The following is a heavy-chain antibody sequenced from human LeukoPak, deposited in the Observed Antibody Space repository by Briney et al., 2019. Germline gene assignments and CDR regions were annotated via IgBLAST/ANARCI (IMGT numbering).Heavy chain of an antibody. CDR1: GVAIRSGDYY. CDR3: ARASIQGYESSMASEEGLDY. V-gene: IGHV4-30-4*01. D-gene: IGHD2-15*01. J-gene: IGHJ4*02. CDR2: IYYSGST. Sequence: PSETLSLTCTVSGVAIRSGDYYWRWLRQPPGKGLEWIGYIYYSGSTYYNPSLKSRVSISVDTSKNQFSLKVSSVTVADTAVYYCARASIQGYESSMASEEGLDYWGQGTLVTVSS.